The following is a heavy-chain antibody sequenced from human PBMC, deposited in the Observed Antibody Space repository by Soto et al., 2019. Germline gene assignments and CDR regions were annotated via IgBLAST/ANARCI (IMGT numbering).Heavy chain of an antibody. J-gene: IGHJ1*01. D-gene: IGHD2-15*01. CDR2: IYHSGNT. Sequence: QLHLQESGPGLVKPSETLSLTCTVSGDSITRSSSCWGWIRQPPGKGLEYIGSIYHSGNTYYNPSLKSRVSISVDRSKNQFSLRLTSVTAAETAVYYCAATPGAEYVQHWGQGTLVTISS. CDR1: GDSITRSSSC. CDR3: AATPGAEYVQH. V-gene: IGHV4-39*01.